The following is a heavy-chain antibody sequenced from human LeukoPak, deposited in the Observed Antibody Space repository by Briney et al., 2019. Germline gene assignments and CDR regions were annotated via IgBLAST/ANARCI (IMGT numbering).Heavy chain of an antibody. CDR3: AKAHPEAALYYYMDV. CDR1: GFTLDDYT. CDR2: ISWDGRST. D-gene: IGHD6-25*01. J-gene: IGHJ6*03. V-gene: IGHV3-43*01. Sequence: GGSLRLSCAASGFTLDDYTMHWVRQAPGKGLEWVSVISWDGRSTYYADSVKGRFTISRDNSKNSLYLQMNSLRSEDSALYYCAKAHPEAALYYYMDVWGKGTTVTVSS.